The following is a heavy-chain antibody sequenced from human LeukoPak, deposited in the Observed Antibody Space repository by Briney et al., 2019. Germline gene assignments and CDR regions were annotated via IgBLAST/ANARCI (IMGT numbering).Heavy chain of an antibody. D-gene: IGHD3-10*01. J-gene: IGHJ5*02. CDR3: ARDESMVRGVLNWFDP. CDR1: GCTFTSYA. V-gene: IGHV1-3*01. Sequence: ASVKVSCKASGCTFTSYAMHWVRQAPGQRLEWMGWINAGNGNTKYSQKFQGRVTITRDTSASTAYMELSSLRSEDTAVYYCARDESMVRGVLNWFDPWGQGTLVTVSS. CDR2: INAGNGNT.